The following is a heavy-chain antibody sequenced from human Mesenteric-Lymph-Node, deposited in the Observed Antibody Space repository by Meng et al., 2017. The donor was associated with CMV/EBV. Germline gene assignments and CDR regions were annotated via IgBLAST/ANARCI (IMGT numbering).Heavy chain of an antibody. CDR2: IIPILGIA. D-gene: IGHD1-26*01. V-gene: IGHV1-69*02. CDR1: GGTFSSYT. CDR3: ARALIVDPCYFDY. Sequence: SVKVSCKASGGTFSSYTISWVRQAPGQGLEWMGRIIPILGIANYAQKFQGRVTITADKSTSTAYMELSSLRSEDTAVYYCARALIVDPCYFDYWGQGTLVTVSS. J-gene: IGHJ4*02.